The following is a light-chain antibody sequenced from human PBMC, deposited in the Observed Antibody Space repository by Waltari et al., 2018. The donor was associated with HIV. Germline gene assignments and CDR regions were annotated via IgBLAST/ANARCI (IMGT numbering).Light chain of an antibody. CDR1: SSDVGGYNS. V-gene: IGLV2-11*01. CDR3: CSYAGSSYV. Sequence: QSALTQPRSVSGSPGQSVTISCTGTSSDVGGYNSVSWYQQHPGKVPTLMIYDVSKRPSVVPDRFSGSKSGNTASLTISGLQAEYEADYYCCSYAGSSYVFGTGTKVTVL. J-gene: IGLJ1*01. CDR2: DVS.